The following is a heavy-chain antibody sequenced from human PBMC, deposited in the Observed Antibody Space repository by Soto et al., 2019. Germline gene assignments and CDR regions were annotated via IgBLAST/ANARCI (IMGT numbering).Heavy chain of an antibody. CDR2: LSSNGIGT. D-gene: IGHD6-13*01. Sequence: GGSLRLSCSGSGFTVSSFGMHWVRQAPGKGLEHVSTLSSNGIGTYYADSVKGRFTFSRDTSKNTLYLQMSSLRTDDTAVYYCVKDMGQAAVGIRYPYGLDVWGQGTTVTVSS. J-gene: IGHJ6*02. CDR3: VKDMGQAAVGIRYPYGLDV. CDR1: GFTVSSFG. V-gene: IGHV3-64D*06.